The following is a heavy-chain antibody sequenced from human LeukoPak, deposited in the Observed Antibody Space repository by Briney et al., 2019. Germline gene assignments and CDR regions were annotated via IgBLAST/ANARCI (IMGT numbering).Heavy chain of an antibody. CDR3: TSFYETN. CDR2: VNSDGSAT. V-gene: IGHV3-74*01. J-gene: IGHJ4*02. Sequence: GGSLRLSCAASGFIFTEYWMHWVRQAPGKGLVWVSHVNSDGSATSYADSVKGRFTISRDNAKNTVYLHMNSLRVEDTAVYYCTSFYETNWGQGTLVTVSS. D-gene: IGHD2/OR15-2a*01. CDR1: GFIFTEYW.